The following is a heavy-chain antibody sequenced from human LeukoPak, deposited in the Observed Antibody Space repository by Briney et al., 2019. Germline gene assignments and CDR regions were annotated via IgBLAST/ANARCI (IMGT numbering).Heavy chain of an antibody. CDR1: GDTFTTSD. CDR2: ISAYNGNT. CDR3: ARFVRGVGFYFDY. J-gene: IGHJ4*02. D-gene: IGHD3-16*01. V-gene: IGHV1-18*01. Sequence: GASVKVSCKTSGDTFTTSDITWVRQAPGQGLEWMGWISAYNGNTNYAQKLQGRVTMTTDTSTSTAYMELRSLRSDDTAVYYCARFVRGVGFYFDYWGQGTLVTVSS.